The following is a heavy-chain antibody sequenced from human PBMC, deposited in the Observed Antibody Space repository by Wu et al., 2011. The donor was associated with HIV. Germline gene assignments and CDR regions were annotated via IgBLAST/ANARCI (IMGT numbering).Heavy chain of an antibody. J-gene: IGHJ4*02. CDR3: VRDLGGNEEY. D-gene: IGHD4-23*01. CDR2: IIPIFGTA. V-gene: IGHV1-69*06. CDR1: GGTFSSYA. Sequence: QVQLVQSGAEVKKPGSSVKVSCKASGGTFSSYAINWVRQAPGQGPEWMGGIIPIFGTANYAQMFQGRVTITADKSTMTAYLELSGLTSEDTAVYYCVRDLGGNEEYWGQGTLVTVSS.